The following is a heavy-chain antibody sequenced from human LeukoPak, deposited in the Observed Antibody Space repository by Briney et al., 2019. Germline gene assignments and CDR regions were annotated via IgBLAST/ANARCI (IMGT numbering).Heavy chain of an antibody. CDR2: IYYTGST. V-gene: IGHV4-39*01. Sequence: SETLSLTCTVSGGSISSSSYYWGWIRQPPGKGLESIGNIYYTGSTYYNPSLKSRVTISVDTSKNQFSLKLSSVTAADTAVYYCARHIGGRYYYYYMDVWGKGTTVTISS. CDR3: ARHIGGRYYYYYMDV. CDR1: GGSISSSSYY. J-gene: IGHJ6*03. D-gene: IGHD3-16*02.